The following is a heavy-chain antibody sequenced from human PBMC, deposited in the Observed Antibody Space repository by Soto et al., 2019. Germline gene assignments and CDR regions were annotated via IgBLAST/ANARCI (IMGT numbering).Heavy chain of an antibody. V-gene: IGHV3-9*01. J-gene: IGHJ6*02. D-gene: IGHD1-1*01. CDR3: AKGENAMDV. CDR2: ISWNSEKR. CDR1: AFTFDIHA. Sequence: TGGSLRLSCAASAFTFDIHAMHWVRQAPGKGLEWVSGISWNSEKRGYADSVTGRFTISRDNTKNSLYLQMNSLKPEDTALYYCAKGENAMDVWGHGTTVTVSS.